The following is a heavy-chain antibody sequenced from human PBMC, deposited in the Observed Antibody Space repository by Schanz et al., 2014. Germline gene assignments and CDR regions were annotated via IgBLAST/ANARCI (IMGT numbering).Heavy chain of an antibody. CDR2: SHYSGTT. CDR3: ARHSGYYYYYGMDV. V-gene: IGHV4-30-2*03. Sequence: QVQLQESGPRLVKPSQTLSLACDVSGDSINSGGYSWSWIRQPPGKGLEWIGSSHYSGTTYSNPSLKSGFTISVEPPKNYFSLKLSSVTAADTAVYYCARHSGYYYYYGMDVWGQGTTVTVTS. CDR1: GDSINSGGYS. J-gene: IGHJ6*02.